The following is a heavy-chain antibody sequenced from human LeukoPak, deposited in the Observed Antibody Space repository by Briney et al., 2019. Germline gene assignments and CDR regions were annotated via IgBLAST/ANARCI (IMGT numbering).Heavy chain of an antibody. D-gene: IGHD3-10*01. CDR1: GYTFTNNA. Sequence: GASVKVSCKTSGYTFTNNAINWVRQAPGQGLEWMGWINTKTGNPTYAQGFTGRFVFSLDTSVSTAYLEISSLKADDTAVYFCARDQESSTFDSWGQGTLVAVSS. CDR2: INTKTGNP. J-gene: IGHJ4*02. V-gene: IGHV7-4-1*02. CDR3: ARDQESSTFDS.